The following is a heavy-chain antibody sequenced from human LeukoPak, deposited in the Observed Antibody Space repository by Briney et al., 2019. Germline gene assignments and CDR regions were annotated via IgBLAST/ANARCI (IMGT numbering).Heavy chain of an antibody. CDR2: ISYDGSNK. CDR3: AREGAHYYDSSGYHDLAPNDY. CDR1: GFTFSSYA. J-gene: IGHJ4*02. D-gene: IGHD3-22*01. V-gene: IGHV3-30-3*01. Sequence: GGSLRLSCAASGFTFSSYAMHWVRQAPGKGLEWVAVISYDGSNKYYADSVKGRFTISRDNSKNTLYLQMNSLRAEDTAVYYCAREGAHYYDSSGYHDLAPNDYWGQGTLVTVSS.